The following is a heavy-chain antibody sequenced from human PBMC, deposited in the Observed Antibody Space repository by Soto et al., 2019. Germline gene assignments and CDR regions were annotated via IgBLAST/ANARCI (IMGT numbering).Heavy chain of an antibody. D-gene: IGHD3-22*01. J-gene: IGHJ4*02. CDR2: INPNSGGT. CDR1: GYTFTGYY. CDR3: ARELASSGYYLDY. V-gene: IGHV1-2*02. Sequence: ASVKVSCKASGYTFTGYYMHWVRQAPGQGLEWMGWINPNSGGTNYAQKFQGRVTMTRDTSTSTAYMELSRLRSDDTAVYYCARELASSGYYLDYWGQGTLVTVSS.